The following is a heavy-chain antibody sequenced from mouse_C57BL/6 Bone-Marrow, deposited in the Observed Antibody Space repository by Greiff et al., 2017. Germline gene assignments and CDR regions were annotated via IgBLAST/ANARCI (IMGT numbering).Heavy chain of an antibody. Sequence: QVQLQQSGAELAKPGASVKLSCKASGYTFTSDWMHWVKQRPGQGLEWIGYINPSSGYTKYTQKFKDKATLTADKSSSTAYMQLSSLTYEDSAVXYSTSTGKDFDYWGQGTTLTVSA. CDR2: INPSSGYT. CDR3: TSTGKDFDY. CDR1: GYTFTSDW. V-gene: IGHV1-7*01. D-gene: IGHD4-1*01. J-gene: IGHJ2*01.